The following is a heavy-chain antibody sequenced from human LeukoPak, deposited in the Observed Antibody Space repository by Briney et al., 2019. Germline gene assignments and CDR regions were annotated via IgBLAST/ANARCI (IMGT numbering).Heavy chain of an antibody. J-gene: IGHJ3*02. V-gene: IGHV3-33*01. Sequence: GRSLRLSCAASGFTFSSYDMHWVRQAPGKGLEWVALIWYDGSNKNYADSVKGRFTISRDNSKNTLFLQMDSLRAEDTAVYYCAREASDAFDIWGQGTMVTVSS. CDR3: AREASDAFDI. CDR1: GFTFSSYD. CDR2: IWYDGSNK.